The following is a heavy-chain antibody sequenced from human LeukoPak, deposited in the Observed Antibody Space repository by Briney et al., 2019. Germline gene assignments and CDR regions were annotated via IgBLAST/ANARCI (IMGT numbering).Heavy chain of an antibody. CDR1: GYSISSGYY. V-gene: IGHV4-38-2*02. CDR3: TVVAAAGTFDY. J-gene: IGHJ4*02. Sequence: SETLSLTCTVSGYSISSGYYRGWIRQPPGKGLEWIGSIYHSGSTYYNPSLKSRVTISVDTSKNQFSLKLSSVTAADTAVYYCTVVAAAGTFDYWGQGTLVTVSS. CDR2: IYHSGST. D-gene: IGHD6-13*01.